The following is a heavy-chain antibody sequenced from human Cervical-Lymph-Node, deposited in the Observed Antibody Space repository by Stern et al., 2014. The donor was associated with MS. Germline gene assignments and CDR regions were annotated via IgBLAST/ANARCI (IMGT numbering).Heavy chain of an antibody. CDR2: ISAYNGNT. CDR1: GYTFTSYG. J-gene: IGHJ3*02. CDR3: ARGVEMATISGAFDI. Sequence: QVQLVESGAELKKPGASVKVSCKASGYTFTSYGISWVRQAPGQGLEWMGWISAYNGNTNYAQKLQGRVTRTTDTSTSTAYMELRSLRSDDTAVYDCARGVEMATISGAFDIWGQGTMVTVSS. V-gene: IGHV1-18*01. D-gene: IGHD5-24*01.